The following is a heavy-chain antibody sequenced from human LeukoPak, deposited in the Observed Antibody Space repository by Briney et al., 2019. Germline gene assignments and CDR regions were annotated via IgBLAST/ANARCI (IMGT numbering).Heavy chain of an antibody. CDR3: AKLSKFGCGSGSCSSAFDH. Sequence: ASVKVSCKASGYAFTDYYVHWVRQAPGQRLEWMGWINPKSSNTYYTENFQGRVTVTRDSSISTIFMEMSDLTSDDTAIYYCAKLSKFGCGSGSCSSAFDHWGQGTLVTLSS. D-gene: IGHD2-15*01. CDR1: GYAFTDYY. CDR2: INPKSSNT. V-gene: IGHV1-2*02. J-gene: IGHJ4*02.